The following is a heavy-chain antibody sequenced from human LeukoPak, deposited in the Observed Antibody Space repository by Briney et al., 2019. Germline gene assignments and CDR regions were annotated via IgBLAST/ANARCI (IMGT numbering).Heavy chain of an antibody. CDR2: ISSSSSTI. CDR3: ARGYNWECDY. J-gene: IGHJ4*02. V-gene: IGHV3-48*01. CDR1: GFTFSSYS. D-gene: IGHD1-20*01. Sequence: GGSLRLSCAASGFTFSSYSMNRVRQAPGKGLEWVSYISSSSSTIYYADSVKGRFTISRDNAKNSLYLQMNSLRAEDAAVYYCARGYNWECDYWGQGTLVTVSS.